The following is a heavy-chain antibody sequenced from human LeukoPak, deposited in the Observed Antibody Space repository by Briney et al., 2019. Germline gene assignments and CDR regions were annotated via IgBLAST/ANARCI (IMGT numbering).Heavy chain of an antibody. CDR2: IRSKAYGGTT. CDR1: GFTFSNAW. J-gene: IGHJ3*02. D-gene: IGHD5-18*01. V-gene: IGHV3-49*04. CDR3: TRGYSYDRTLDAFDI. Sequence: PGGSLRLSCAASGFTFSNAWMSWVRQAPGKGLEWVGFIRSKAYGGTTEYAASVKGRFTISRDDSKSIAYLQMNSLKTEDTAVYYCTRGYSYDRTLDAFDIWGQGTMVTVSS.